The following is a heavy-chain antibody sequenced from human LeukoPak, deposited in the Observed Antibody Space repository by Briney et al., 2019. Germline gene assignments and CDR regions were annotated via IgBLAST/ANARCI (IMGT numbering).Heavy chain of an antibody. CDR3: LTYSSRLKPDY. V-gene: IGHV3-74*01. J-gene: IGHJ4*02. D-gene: IGHD6-13*01. CDR1: GFTFSSYW. Sequence: GGSLRLSCAASGFTFSSYWMHWVRQAPREGLGLVSRINSDGSSTSYADSVKGRFTISRDNAKNTLYLQMNSLRAEDTAVYYCLTYSSRLKPDYWGQGTLVTVSS. CDR2: INSDGSST.